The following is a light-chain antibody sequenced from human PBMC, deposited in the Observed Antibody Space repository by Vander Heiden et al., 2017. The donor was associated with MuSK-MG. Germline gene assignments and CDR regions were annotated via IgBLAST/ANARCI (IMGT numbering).Light chain of an antibody. J-gene: IGKJ2*01. CDR1: QSISKY. V-gene: IGKV1-39*01. Sequence: DIQMTQSPSSLSASVGDRVTISCRASQSISKYLNWYQQKPGKAPKLLISAASSLQSGVPSRFSGSGSGADFTLSISNLQPDDFATYYCQQTYTTPYTFGQGTKMEIK. CDR2: AAS. CDR3: QQTYTTPYT.